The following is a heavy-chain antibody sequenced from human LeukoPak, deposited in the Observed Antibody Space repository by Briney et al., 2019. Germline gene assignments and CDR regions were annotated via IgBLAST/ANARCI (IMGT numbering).Heavy chain of an antibody. V-gene: IGHV1-46*01. CDR2: INPSGGST. CDR1: GYTFTSYY. Sequence: ASVKVSCKASGYTFTSYYMHWVRQAPGQGLEWMGIINPSGGSTSYAQKFQGRVTMTRGTSISTAYMELSRLRSDDTAVYYCARGPGIAVAGTGPVGRDYYFDYWGQGTLVTVSS. J-gene: IGHJ4*02. D-gene: IGHD6-19*01. CDR3: ARGPGIAVAGTGPVGRDYYFDY.